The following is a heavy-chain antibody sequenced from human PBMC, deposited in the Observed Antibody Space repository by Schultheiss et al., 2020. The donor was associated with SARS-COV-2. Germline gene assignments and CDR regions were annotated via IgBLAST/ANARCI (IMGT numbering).Heavy chain of an antibody. D-gene: IGHD2-21*02. CDR3: ARDPAVVATPNWYFDL. V-gene: IGHV4-34*01. CDR2: IYYSGST. Sequence: SETLSLTCAVYGGSFSGYYWSWIRQPPGKGLEWIGYIYYSGSTYYNPSLKSRVTISVDTSKNQFSLKLSSVTAADTAVYYCARDPAVVATPNWYFDLWGRGTLVTVSS. CDR1: GGSFSGYY. J-gene: IGHJ2*01.